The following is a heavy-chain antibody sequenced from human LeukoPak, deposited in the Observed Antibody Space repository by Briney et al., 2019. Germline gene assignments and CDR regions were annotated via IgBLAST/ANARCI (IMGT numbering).Heavy chain of an antibody. V-gene: IGHV3-23*01. CDR1: GFTFNINA. CDR3: AKAYGDH. D-gene: IGHD4-17*01. CDR2: ISWSCEYT. J-gene: IGHJ4*02. Sequence: PGGSLSRSCAPCGFTFNINAMRWVRQAPGKGQKWVTGISWSCEYTYYADSVKGRFTISTENSKNTLYLQMNGLRAEDTAVYYCAKAYGDHWGQGTLVPVSS.